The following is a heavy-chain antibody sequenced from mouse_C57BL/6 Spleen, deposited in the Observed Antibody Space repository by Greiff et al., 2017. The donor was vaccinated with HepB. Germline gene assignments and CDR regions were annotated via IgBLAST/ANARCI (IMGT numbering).Heavy chain of an antibody. V-gene: IGHV1-19*01. D-gene: IGHD1-1*01. Sequence: DVQLQQSGPVLVKPGASVKMSCKASGYTFTDYYMNWVKQSHGKSLEWIGVINPYNGGTSYNQKFKGKATLTVDKSSSTAYMELNSLTSEDSAVYYCARPSTVVDWYFDVWGTGTTVTVSS. CDR1: GYTFTDYY. J-gene: IGHJ1*03. CDR3: ARPSTVVDWYFDV. CDR2: INPYNGGT.